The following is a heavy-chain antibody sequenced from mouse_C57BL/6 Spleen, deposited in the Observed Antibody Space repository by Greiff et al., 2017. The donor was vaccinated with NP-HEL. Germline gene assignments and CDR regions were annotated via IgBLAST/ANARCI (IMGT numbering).Heavy chain of an antibody. CDR1: GYTFTSYW. CDR3: ARDYSNYVYYAMDY. Sequence: QVQLQQPGAELVKPGASVKMSCKASGYTFTSYWITWVKQRPGQGLEWIGDIYPGSGSTNYNEKFKGKATLTVDTSSSTAYMQLSSLTSEDSAVYYCARDYSNYVYYAMDYWGQGTSVTVSS. D-gene: IGHD2-5*01. CDR2: IYPGSGST. J-gene: IGHJ4*01. V-gene: IGHV1-55*01.